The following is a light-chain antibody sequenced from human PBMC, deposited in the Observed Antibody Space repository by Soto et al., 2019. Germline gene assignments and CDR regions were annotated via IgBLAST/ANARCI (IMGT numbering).Light chain of an antibody. CDR1: QSISSW. CDR2: KAS. V-gene: IGKV1-5*03. Sequence: IQMPQSPSTLSASLGDRFTITCRASQSISSWLAWYQQKPGKAPKLLIYKASSLESGVPSRFSGSGSGTEFTLTISSLQPDDFATYYCQQYNSYWTFGQGTKVDIK. J-gene: IGKJ1*01. CDR3: QQYNSYWT.